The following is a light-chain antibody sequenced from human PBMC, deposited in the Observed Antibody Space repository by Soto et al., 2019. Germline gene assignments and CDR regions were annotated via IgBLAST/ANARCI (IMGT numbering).Light chain of an antibody. J-gene: IGKJ3*01. V-gene: IGKV1-33*01. CDR2: DAY. CDR3: QKSDHLPL. Sequence: DIQMTQSPPSLSASVGDRVTITCQASHAIGNSLNWYQAKPGQAPKLVIYDAYNLETGVPSTFSGSGYGTLFTFTISGLRPEDIATYYCQKSDHLPLFGPGTKVDLK. CDR1: HAIGNS.